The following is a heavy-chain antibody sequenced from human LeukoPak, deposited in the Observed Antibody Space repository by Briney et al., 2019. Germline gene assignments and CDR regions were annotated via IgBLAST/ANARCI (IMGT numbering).Heavy chain of an antibody. J-gene: IGHJ4*02. CDR3: ARVPPYMTTVTTLDY. V-gene: IGHV3-21*01. CDR2: ISSSSSYI. Sequence: GGSLRLSCAASGFTFSSYSMNWVRQAPGKGLEWVSSISSSSSYIYYADSVKGRFTISRDNAKNPLYLQMNSLRAEDTAVYYCARVPPYMTTVTTLDYWGQGTLVTVSS. CDR1: GFTFSSYS. D-gene: IGHD4-17*01.